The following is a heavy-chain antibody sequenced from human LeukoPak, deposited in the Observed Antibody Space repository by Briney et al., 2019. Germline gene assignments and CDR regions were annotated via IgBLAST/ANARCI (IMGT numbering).Heavy chain of an antibody. CDR1: GGSISSYY. D-gene: IGHD1-1*01. CDR3: ARVGGTNYYYGMDV. V-gene: IGHV4-59*01. Sequence: SETLSLTCTVSGGSISSYYWSWIRQPPGKGLEWIGYIYDSGSTNYNPSLKSRVTISVDTSKNQFSLKLSSVTAADTAVYYCARVGGTNYYYGMDVWGQGTTVTVSS. CDR2: IYDSGST. J-gene: IGHJ6*02.